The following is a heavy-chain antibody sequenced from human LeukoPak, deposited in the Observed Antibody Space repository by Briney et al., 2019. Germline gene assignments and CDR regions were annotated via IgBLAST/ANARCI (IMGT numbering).Heavy chain of an antibody. CDR2: IRSDGSNK. CDR1: GFTFSSYG. Sequence: GGSLRLSCAASGFTFSSYGMHWVRQAPGKGLEWVAFIRSDGSNKYYADSVRGRFTISRDNSKNTLYLQMNSLRAEDTAVYYCAKILGYGSGSKSYYYYYYMDVWGKGTTVTISS. J-gene: IGHJ6*03. D-gene: IGHD3-10*01. V-gene: IGHV3-30*02. CDR3: AKILGYGSGSKSYYYYYYMDV.